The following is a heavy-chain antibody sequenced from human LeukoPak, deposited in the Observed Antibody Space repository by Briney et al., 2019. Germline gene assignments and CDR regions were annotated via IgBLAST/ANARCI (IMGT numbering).Heavy chain of an antibody. V-gene: IGHV3-53*01. D-gene: IGHD3-22*01. CDR3: AIEDRVYYYASSGYYDY. CDR1: GFTVSSNY. J-gene: IGHJ4*02. Sequence: GGSLRLSCAASGFTVSSNYMSWVRQAPGKGLEWVSDIYNDGSKFYADSVKGRFTISRDNSKNTVYLQMDSLRPEDTAVYYCAIEDRVYYYASSGYYDYWGQGTLVTVSS. CDR2: IYNDGSK.